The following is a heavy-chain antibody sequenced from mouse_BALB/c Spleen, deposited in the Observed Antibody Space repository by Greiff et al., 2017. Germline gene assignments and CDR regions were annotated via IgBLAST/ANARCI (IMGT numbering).Heavy chain of an antibody. J-gene: IGHJ2*01. V-gene: IGHV14-3*02. CDR2: IDPANGNT. CDR1: GFNIKDTY. D-gene: IGHD2-3*01. Sequence: EVKLMESGAELVKPGASVKLSCTASGFNIKDTYMHWVKQRPEQGLEWIGRIDPANGNTKYDPKFQGKATITADTSSNTAYLQLSSLTSEDTAVYYCARGLIYDGYYWGQGTTLTVSS. CDR3: ARGLIYDGYY.